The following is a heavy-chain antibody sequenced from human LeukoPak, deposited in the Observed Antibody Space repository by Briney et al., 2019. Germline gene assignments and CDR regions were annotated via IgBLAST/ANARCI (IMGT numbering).Heavy chain of an antibody. D-gene: IGHD6-19*01. CDR1: GYTFTSYG. Sequence: GASVKVSCKASGYTFTSYGISWVRQAPGQGLEWMGWISAYNGNTNYAQKLQGRVTMTTDTSTSTAYMELRSLRSDDTAVYYCARDHFVEQWLVDYYYYYMDVWGKGTTVTVSS. V-gene: IGHV1-18*01. CDR3: ARDHFVEQWLVDYYYYYMDV. J-gene: IGHJ6*03. CDR2: ISAYNGNT.